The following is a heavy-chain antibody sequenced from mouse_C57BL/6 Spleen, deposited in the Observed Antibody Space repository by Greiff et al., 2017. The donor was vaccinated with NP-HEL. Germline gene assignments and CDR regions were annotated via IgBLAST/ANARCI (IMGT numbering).Heavy chain of an antibody. V-gene: IGHV1-69*01. J-gene: IGHJ4*01. Sequence: VQLQQPGAELVMPGASVKLSCKASGYTFTSYWMHWVKQRPGQGLEWIGEIDPSDSYTNYNQKFKGKSTLTVDKSSSTAYMQLSSLTSEDSAVYYCARGGDYYGKDYAMDYWGQGTSVTVSS. CDR3: ARGGDYYGKDYAMDY. D-gene: IGHD1-1*01. CDR1: GYTFTSYW. CDR2: IDPSDSYT.